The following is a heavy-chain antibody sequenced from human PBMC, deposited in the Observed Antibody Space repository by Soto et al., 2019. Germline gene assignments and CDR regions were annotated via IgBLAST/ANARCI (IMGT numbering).Heavy chain of an antibody. CDR2: IYSSGNT. Sequence: SETLSHTCTFSGCSISNYFWTWIRQPPGKGLEWIAYIYSSGNTNYNPSLKSRVTISVDTSKSQFSLKLTSVTAADTAVYYCARVPGPWGQGTTVPVSS. CDR1: GCSISNYF. CDR3: ARVPGP. J-gene: IGHJ6*02. V-gene: IGHV4-59*01.